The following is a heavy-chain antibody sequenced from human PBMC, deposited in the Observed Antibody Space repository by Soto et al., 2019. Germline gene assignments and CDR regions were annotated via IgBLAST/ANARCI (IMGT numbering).Heavy chain of an antibody. D-gene: IGHD6-19*01. CDR2: IVVGSGNT. V-gene: IGHV1-58*01. Sequence: SVKVSCKASGFTFTSSAVQWVRQARGQRLEWIGWIVVGSGNTNYAQKFQERVTITRDMSTSTAYMELSSLRSEDTAVYYCAAENPTYSSGWLSLDYWGQGTLVIVSS. J-gene: IGHJ4*02. CDR1: GFTFTSSA. CDR3: AAENPTYSSGWLSLDY.